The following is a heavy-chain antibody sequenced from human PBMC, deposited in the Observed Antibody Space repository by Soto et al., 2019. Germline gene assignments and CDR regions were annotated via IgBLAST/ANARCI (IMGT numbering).Heavy chain of an antibody. D-gene: IGHD1-7*01. CDR2: VYYSGST. CDR1: GGSVDIGNYY. V-gene: IGHV4-61*01. J-gene: IGHJ4*02. Sequence: TLVTLSLTCTVSGGSVDIGNYYRSWIRQPPGKGLEWIGSVYYSGSTKYNPSLKSRVTISVDTSKNQFSLKLSSVTAADTAVYYCAREDWNYSLGGHLDYWGQGTLVTVSS. CDR3: AREDWNYSLGGHLDY.